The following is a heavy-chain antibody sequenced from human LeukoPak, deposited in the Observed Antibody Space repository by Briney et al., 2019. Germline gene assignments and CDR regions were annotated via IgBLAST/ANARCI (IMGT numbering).Heavy chain of an antibody. V-gene: IGHV1-8*01. J-gene: IGHJ4*02. CDR1: GYTFTSYD. Sequence: ASVKVSCKASGYTFTSYDINWVRQATGQGLEWMGWMNPNSGNTGCAQKFQGRVTMTRNTSISTAYMELSSLRSEDTAVYYCAIRRSGLYSSGWYAVGCWGQGTLVTVSS. CDR2: MNPNSGNT. D-gene: IGHD6-19*01. CDR3: AIRRSGLYSSGWYAVGC.